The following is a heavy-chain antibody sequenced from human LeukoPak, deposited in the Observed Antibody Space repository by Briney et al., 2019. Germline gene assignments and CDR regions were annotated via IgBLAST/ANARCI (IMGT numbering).Heavy chain of an antibody. CDR1: GGSISSSSYY. J-gene: IGHJ3*02. CDR2: IYYSGST. D-gene: IGHD2-2*01. Sequence: SETLSLTCTVSGGSISSSSYYWGWIRQPPGKGLEWIGSIYYSGSTYYNPSLKSRVTISVDTSKNQFSLKLSSVTAADTAVYYCARGCSSTNCPGNAFDIWGQGTMVTVSS. CDR3: ARGCSSTNCPGNAFDI. V-gene: IGHV4-39*07.